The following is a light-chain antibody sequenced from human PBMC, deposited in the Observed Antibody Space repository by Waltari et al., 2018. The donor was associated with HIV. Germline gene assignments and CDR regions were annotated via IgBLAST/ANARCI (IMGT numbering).Light chain of an antibody. CDR2: LNNDGSH. CDR1: SGHSYYP. J-gene: IGLJ2*01. Sequence: QLVLTQSPSASASLGASVRLTCTLSSGHSYYPIAWHQQQPGKGPRYLMKLNNDGSHTKGDGIPDRFSGSSSGAERYLTISSLQSEDEADYYCQTWGTGIHVVFGGGTKLSVL. V-gene: IGLV4-69*01. CDR3: QTWGTGIHVV.